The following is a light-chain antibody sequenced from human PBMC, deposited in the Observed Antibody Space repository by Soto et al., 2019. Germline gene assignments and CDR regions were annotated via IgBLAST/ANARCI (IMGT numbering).Light chain of an antibody. CDR1: TSNIGNKY. CDR3: GTWDSSLSAGV. V-gene: IGLV1-51*01. J-gene: IGLJ2*01. Sequence: QSVLTQPPSVSAAPGQKVTISCSGSTSNIGNKYVSWYQQVPGTAPKLLIYDNNKRPSGIPDRFSGSKSGTSATLGITGLQTGDEADYYCGTWDSSLSAGVFGGGTK. CDR2: DNN.